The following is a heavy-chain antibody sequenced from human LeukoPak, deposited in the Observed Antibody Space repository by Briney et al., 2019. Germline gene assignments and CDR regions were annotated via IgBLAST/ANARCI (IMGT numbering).Heavy chain of an antibody. D-gene: IGHD3-22*01. J-gene: IGHJ4*02. Sequence: ASVKVSCKASGYTFTSYYMHWVRQAPGQGLEWMGIINPSGGSTSYAQKFQGRVTITRDTSASTAYMELSSLRSEDTAVYYCARDRAYHYDSSGYPDYWGQGTLVTVSS. CDR2: INPSGGST. CDR1: GYTFTSYY. CDR3: ARDRAYHYDSSGYPDY. V-gene: IGHV1-46*01.